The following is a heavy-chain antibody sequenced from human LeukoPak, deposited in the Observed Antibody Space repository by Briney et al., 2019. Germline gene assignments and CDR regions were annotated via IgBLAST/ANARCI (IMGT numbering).Heavy chain of an antibody. CDR3: ARHPTGIAARPYYFDY. J-gene: IGHJ4*02. CDR1: GGSISSSSYY. Sequence: SETLSLTCTVSGGSISSSSYYWGWIRQPPGKGLEWIGGIYYSGSTYYNPSLKSRVTISVDTSKNQFSLKLSSVTAADTAVYYCARHPTGIAARPYYFDYWGQGTLVTVSS. CDR2: IYYSGST. V-gene: IGHV4-39*01. D-gene: IGHD6-6*01.